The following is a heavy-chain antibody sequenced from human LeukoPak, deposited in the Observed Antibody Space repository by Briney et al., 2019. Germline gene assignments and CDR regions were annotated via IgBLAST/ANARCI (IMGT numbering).Heavy chain of an antibody. Sequence: SETLSLTCGVDGESFDGYYWTWISQPPGKGLEWIGEINHSGSTNYNYNPSLKSRVTISVDTSKSQFSLNLSSVTAADTAVYYCARARRDGYNFDYWGQGTLVTVSS. CDR1: GESFDGYY. J-gene: IGHJ4*02. V-gene: IGHV4-34*01. CDR2: INHSGSTNY. D-gene: IGHD5-24*01. CDR3: ARARRDGYNFDY.